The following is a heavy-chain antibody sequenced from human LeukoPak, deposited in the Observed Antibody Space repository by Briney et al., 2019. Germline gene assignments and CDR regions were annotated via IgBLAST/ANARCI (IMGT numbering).Heavy chain of an antibody. V-gene: IGHV4-59*01. Sequence: SETLSLTCTVSGDSISYDYWSWIRQPPGKGLEWVGYAYNSATTNYNPSLKSRVTISVDTSKKQFSMKLSSVTAADTAIYYCAIAPNYYYFDHWGQGTLVTVSS. CDR3: AIAPNYYYFDH. CDR1: GDSISYDY. J-gene: IGHJ4*02. D-gene: IGHD2-8*01. CDR2: AYNSATT.